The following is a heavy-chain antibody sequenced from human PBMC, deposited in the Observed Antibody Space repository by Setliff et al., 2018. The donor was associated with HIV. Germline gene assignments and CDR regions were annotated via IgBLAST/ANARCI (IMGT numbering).Heavy chain of an antibody. D-gene: IGHD3-9*01. CDR3: ASGGYDILTGLGH. CDR2: IKQDGTVI. V-gene: IGHV3-7*01. J-gene: IGHJ4*02. CDR1: GSTFSTYW. Sequence: GGSLRLSCTASGSTFSTYWMTWFRQAPGKGLEWVANIKQDGTVIRYLDSVKGRFTISRDNAKSTVYLQMNSLRAEDTALYYCASGGYDILTGLGHWGQGTLVTVSS.